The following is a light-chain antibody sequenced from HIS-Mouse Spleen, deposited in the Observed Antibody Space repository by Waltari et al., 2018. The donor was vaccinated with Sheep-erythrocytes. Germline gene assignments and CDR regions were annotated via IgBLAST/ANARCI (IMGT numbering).Light chain of an antibody. J-gene: IGKJ4*01. V-gene: IGKV3-11*01. CDR1: QSVSSY. CDR2: DAS. CDR3: QQRSNWPPLT. Sequence: EIVLTQSPATLSLSPGARATLPCRARQSVSSYFARYQQKPGQAPRLLIYDASNRATGIPARFSGSGSGTDFTLTISSLEPEDFAVYYCQQRSNWPPLTFGGGTKVEIK.